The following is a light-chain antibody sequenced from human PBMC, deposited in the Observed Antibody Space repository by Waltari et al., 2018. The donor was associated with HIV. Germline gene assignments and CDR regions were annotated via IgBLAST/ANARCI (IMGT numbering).Light chain of an antibody. CDR2: LGS. CDR1: QSLLHRNGYNY. Sequence: IILTQSPLSLPATPGEPASISCRSNQSLLHRNGYNYLDWYLQRPGQSPRLLISLGSDRASGVPDRFSGSKSGTDFILKISKVEAEDVGVYYCMQALQTPWTFGQGTKVEIK. CDR3: MQALQTPWT. J-gene: IGKJ1*01. V-gene: IGKV2-28*01.